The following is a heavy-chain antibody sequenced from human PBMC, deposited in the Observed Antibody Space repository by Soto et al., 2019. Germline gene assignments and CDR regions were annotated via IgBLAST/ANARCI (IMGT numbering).Heavy chain of an antibody. J-gene: IGHJ5*02. CDR2: IYYSGST. CDR1: GGSISSGDYY. V-gene: IGHV4-30-4*01. D-gene: IGHD2-21*02. Sequence: QVQLQESGPGLVKPSQTLSLTCTVSGGSISSGDYYWSWIRQPPGKGMEWIGYIYYSGSTYYNPSLKSRVTISVDTSKNQFSLKLSSVTAADTAVYYCARAMVVTQNWFDPWGQGTLVTVSS. CDR3: ARAMVVTQNWFDP.